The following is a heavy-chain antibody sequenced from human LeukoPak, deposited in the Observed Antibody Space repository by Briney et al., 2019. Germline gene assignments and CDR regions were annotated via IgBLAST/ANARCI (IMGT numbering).Heavy chain of an antibody. Sequence: GGSLRLSCAASGFTFNYAWMSWVRQAPGKGLEWVSAISGSGGSTYYADSVKGRFTVSRDNSKNTLYLQMNSLRAEDTAVYYCAKDLRTTSGLGFFDYWGQGTLVTVSS. D-gene: IGHD4-17*01. CDR3: AKDLRTTSGLGFFDY. V-gene: IGHV3-23*01. CDR2: ISGSGGST. J-gene: IGHJ4*02. CDR1: GFTFNYAW.